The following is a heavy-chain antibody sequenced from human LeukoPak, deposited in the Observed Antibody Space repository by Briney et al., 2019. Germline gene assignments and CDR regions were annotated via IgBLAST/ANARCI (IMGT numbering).Heavy chain of an antibody. J-gene: IGHJ4*02. CDR3: AAGSYVDYYFDY. D-gene: IGHD3-10*01. V-gene: IGHV4-4*07. Sequence: PSETLSLTCTVSGGSISSYYWSWIRQPAGKGLEWIGRIYTSGNTKYNTSLKSRVTMSVDTSNNQFSLKLSSVTAADTAVYYCAAGSYVDYYFDYWGQGTLVTVSS. CDR2: IYTSGNT. CDR1: GGSISSYY.